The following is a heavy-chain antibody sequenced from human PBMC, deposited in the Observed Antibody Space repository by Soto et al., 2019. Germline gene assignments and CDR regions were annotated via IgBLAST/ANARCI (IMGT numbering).Heavy chain of an antibody. D-gene: IGHD3-22*01. V-gene: IGHV1-2*02. Sequence: GASVQVSCKASGYTFTGYCMHWVRQAPGQGLEWMGWINPNRGGTNYAQKFQGRVTMTRDTSISTAYMELSRLRSDDTAVYYCARDGRDDSSGYYGKGGNWFDPWGQGTLVTVSS. CDR1: GYTFTGYC. CDR2: INPNRGGT. J-gene: IGHJ5*02. CDR3: ARDGRDDSSGYYGKGGNWFDP.